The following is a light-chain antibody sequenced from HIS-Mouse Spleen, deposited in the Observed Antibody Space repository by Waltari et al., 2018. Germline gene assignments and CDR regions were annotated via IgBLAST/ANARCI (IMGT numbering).Light chain of an antibody. CDR2: EGS. V-gene: IGLV2-23*01. CDR3: CSYAGSSTYVV. CDR1: SSDVGSYNL. Sequence: QSALTQPASVSGSPGQSITISCTGTSSDVGSYNLVSWYQQHPGKAPKLMIYEGSKRPSGVTTRFSGSKSGNTASLTISGLQAEAEADYYCCSYAGSSTYVVFGGGTKLTVL. J-gene: IGLJ2*01.